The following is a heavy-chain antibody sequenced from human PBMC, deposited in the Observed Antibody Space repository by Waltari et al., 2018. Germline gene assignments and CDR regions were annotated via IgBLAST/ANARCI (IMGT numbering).Heavy chain of an antibody. Sequence: QVQLQESGPGRVKPSETLSLICNVSGLSITTYYWSWIRQSPGKPLEWIGYVYSTGAAKYNPAFGSRVTMSVDTSKSQFSLKLTSVSAADTAVYYCARDPAGDYGYWGQGTLVTVS. V-gene: IGHV4-59*01. CDR3: ARDPAGDYGY. CDR2: VYSTGAA. J-gene: IGHJ4*02. D-gene: IGHD4-17*01. CDR1: GLSITTYY.